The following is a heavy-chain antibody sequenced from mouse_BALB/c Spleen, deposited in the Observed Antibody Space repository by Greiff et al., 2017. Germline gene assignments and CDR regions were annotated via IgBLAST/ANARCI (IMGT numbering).Heavy chain of an antibody. V-gene: IGHV1-5*01. CDR1: GYSFTSYW. CDR3: TSTTATSAWFAY. D-gene: IGHD1-2*01. J-gene: IGHJ3*01. Sequence: VHVKQSGTVLARPGASVKMSCKASGYSFTSYWMHWVKQRPGQGLEWIGAIYPGNSDTSYNQKFKGKAKLTAVTSASTAYMELSSLTNEDSAVYYCTSTTATSAWFAYWGQGTLVTVSA. CDR2: IYPGNSDT.